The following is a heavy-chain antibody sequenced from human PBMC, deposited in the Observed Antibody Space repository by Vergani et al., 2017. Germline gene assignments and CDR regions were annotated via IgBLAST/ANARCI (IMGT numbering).Heavy chain of an antibody. CDR3: TREGCSSATCFTRGYYFDY. CDR2: IYGAGNT. J-gene: IGHJ4*02. D-gene: IGHD2-2*01. Sequence: EVQLVESGGGLVQPGGSLRLSCAASGFTVSSNYMSWVRQAPGEGLEWVSVIYGAGNTYYADSVKGRFISPRENSKNTLYLQMNSLRAEDTAVYYCTREGCSSATCFTRGYYFDYWGQGVLVTVSS. CDR1: GFTVSSNY. V-gene: IGHV3-66*02.